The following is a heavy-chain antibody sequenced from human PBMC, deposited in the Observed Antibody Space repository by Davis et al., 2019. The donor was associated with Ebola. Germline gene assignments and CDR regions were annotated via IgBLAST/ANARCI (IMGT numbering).Heavy chain of an antibody. V-gene: IGHV3-30*14. J-gene: IGHJ6*02. CDR3: ARVDTTKTYYYGMDV. CDR1: GFTFSGSA. Sequence: GESLKISCAASGFTFSGSAMHWVRQAPGKGLEWVAVISYDGSNKYYADSVKGRFTISRDNSKNTLYLQMNSLRAEDTAVYYCARVDTTKTYYYGMDVWGQGTTVTVSS. D-gene: IGHD1-1*01. CDR2: ISYDGSNK.